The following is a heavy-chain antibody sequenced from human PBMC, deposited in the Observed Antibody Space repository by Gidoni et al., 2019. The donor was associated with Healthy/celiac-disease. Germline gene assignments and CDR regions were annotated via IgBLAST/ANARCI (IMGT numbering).Heavy chain of an antibody. J-gene: IGHJ6*02. Sequence: QVQLVESGGGVVQPGRSLRLSCAASGFTFSRYGMQWVRQAPGKGLEWVAVIWYDGSNKYYADSVKGRFTISRDNSKNTLYLQMNSLRAEDTAVYYCAREDWQQLGNYYYYGMDVWGQGTTVTVSS. CDR2: IWYDGSNK. D-gene: IGHD6-13*01. V-gene: IGHV3-33*01. CDR1: GFTFSRYG. CDR3: AREDWQQLGNYYYYGMDV.